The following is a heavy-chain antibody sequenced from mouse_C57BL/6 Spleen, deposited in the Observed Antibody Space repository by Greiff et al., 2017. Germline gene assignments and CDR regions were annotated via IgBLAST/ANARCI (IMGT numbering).Heavy chain of an antibody. D-gene: IGHD2-4*01. CDR1: GYAFTNYL. J-gene: IGHJ3*01. V-gene: IGHV1-54*01. CDR3: ASDYGAWFAY. Sequence: VQLQQSGAELVRPGTSVKVSCKASGYAFTNYLIEWVKQRPGQGLEWIGVINPGSGGTNYNEKFKGKATLTADKSSSTAYMQLSSLTSEDSAVYFGASDYGAWFAYWGQGTLVTVSA. CDR2: INPGSGGT.